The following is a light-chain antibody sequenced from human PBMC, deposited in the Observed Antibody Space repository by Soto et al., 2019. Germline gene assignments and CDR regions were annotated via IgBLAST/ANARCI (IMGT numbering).Light chain of an antibody. V-gene: IGLV1-40*01. CDR3: QSYDSSLSGFYV. CDR2: GNS. J-gene: IGLJ1*01. CDR1: SSNIGAGYD. Sequence: QLVLTQPPSVSGAPGQRVTISCTGSSSNIGAGYDVHWYQQLPGTAPKLLIYGNSNRPSGVPDRFSGSKSGTSASLAITGLQAEDEADYYCQSYDSSLSGFYVFGTGTKLTVL.